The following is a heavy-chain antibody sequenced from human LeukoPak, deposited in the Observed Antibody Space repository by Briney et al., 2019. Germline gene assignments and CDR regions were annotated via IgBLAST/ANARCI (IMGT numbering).Heavy chain of an antibody. CDR1: GFTFSSYG. V-gene: IGHV3-30*02. Sequence: GGSLRLSCAASGFTFSSYGMHWVRQAPGKGLEWVAFIQYDGGNKYYADSVKGRFTISRDNSKNTLYLQMNSLRAEDTAAYYCANYDRGVYYYWGQGTLVTVSS. J-gene: IGHJ4*02. CDR3: ANYDRGVYYY. CDR2: IQYDGGNK. D-gene: IGHD3-16*01.